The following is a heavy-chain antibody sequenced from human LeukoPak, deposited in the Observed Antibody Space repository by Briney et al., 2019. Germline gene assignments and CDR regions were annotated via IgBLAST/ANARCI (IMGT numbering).Heavy chain of an antibody. V-gene: IGHV7-4-1*02. CDR1: GYTFTTYG. Sequence: ASVKVSCKASGYTFTTYGFNWVRQAPGQGLEWMGWINTNTGNPTYAQGFTGRFVFSLDTSVSTAYLGISSLKAEDTAVYYCARAAYCSDSSCYSRDWGQGTLVTVSS. CDR3: ARAAYCSDSSCYSRD. CDR2: INTNTGNP. D-gene: IGHD2-15*01. J-gene: IGHJ4*02.